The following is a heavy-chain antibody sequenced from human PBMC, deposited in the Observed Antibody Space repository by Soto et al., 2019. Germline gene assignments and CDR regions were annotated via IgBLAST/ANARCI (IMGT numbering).Heavy chain of an antibody. CDR1: GYTFTSYA. Sequence: ASVKVSCKASGYTFTSYAMHWVRQAPGQRLEWMGWINAGNGNTKYSQKFQGRVTITRDTSASTAYMELSSLRSEDTAVYYCAAERHYYEATFDYWGQGTLVTVSS. D-gene: IGHD3-22*01. V-gene: IGHV1-3*01. CDR3: AAERHYYEATFDY. J-gene: IGHJ4*02. CDR2: INAGNGNT.